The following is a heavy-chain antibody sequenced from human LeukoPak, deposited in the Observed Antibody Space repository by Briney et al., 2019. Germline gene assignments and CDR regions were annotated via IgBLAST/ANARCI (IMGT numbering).Heavy chain of an antibody. Sequence: GRSLRLSCAASGFTFRSYAMQWVHQSPGKGLEWLTAISYDGSNKDYADSVKGRFTISRDNAKNSLYLQMNSLRAEDTAVYYCARASGSYYYFDYWGQGTLVTVSS. J-gene: IGHJ4*02. CDR3: ARASGSYYYFDY. CDR2: ISYDGSNK. CDR1: GFTFRSYA. V-gene: IGHV3-30-3*01. D-gene: IGHD3-10*01.